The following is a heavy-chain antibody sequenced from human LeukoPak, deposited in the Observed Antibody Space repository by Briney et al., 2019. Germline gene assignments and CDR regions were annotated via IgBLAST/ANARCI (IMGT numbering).Heavy chain of an antibody. J-gene: IGHJ2*01. V-gene: IGHV4-4*02. CDR1: GGSIKSNNW. CDR3: ARGPGVQLWLVTYFDL. CDR2: IYHSGST. Sequence: SETLSLTCAVSGGSIKSNNWWSWVRQPPGKGLEWIGEIYHSGSTNYNPSLESRVTVSVDKSKNQFSLDLSSVTAADTAVYYCARGPGVQLWLVTYFDLWGRGTLVTVSS. D-gene: IGHD5-18*01.